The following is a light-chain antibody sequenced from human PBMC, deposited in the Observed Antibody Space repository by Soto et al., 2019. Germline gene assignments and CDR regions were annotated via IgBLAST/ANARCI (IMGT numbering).Light chain of an antibody. CDR3: SSYTRSSSGV. CDR2: DVS. J-gene: IGLJ3*02. Sequence: QSVLTQPASVSGSPGQSITISFTGTSSDVGSSNYVSWYQQHPGKAPQLMIFDVSDRPSGVSHRFSGSKSGNTASLIISGLQAEDEADYYCSSYTRSSSGVFGGGTKLTVL. CDR1: SSDVGSSNY. V-gene: IGLV2-14*01.